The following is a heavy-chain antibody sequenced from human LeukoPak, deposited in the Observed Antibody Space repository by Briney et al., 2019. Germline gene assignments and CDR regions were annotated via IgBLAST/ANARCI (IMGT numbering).Heavy chain of an antibody. CDR1: GGSFSGYY. D-gene: IGHD6-13*01. CDR2: INHSGST. Sequence: SETLSLTCAVYGGSFSGYYWSWIRQPPGKGLEWIGEINHSGSTNYNPSLKSRVTISVDTSKNQFSLKLSSVTAADTAVYYCARGIEDSNSWYEGRWFDPWGQGTLVTVSS. J-gene: IGHJ5*02. V-gene: IGHV4-34*01. CDR3: ARGIEDSNSWYEGRWFDP.